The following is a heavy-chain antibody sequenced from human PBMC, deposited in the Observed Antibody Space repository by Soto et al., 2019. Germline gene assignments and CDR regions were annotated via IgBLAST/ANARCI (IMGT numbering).Heavy chain of an antibody. CDR3: ARGPSGDKVDN. D-gene: IGHD7-27*01. V-gene: IGHV4-30-4*01. Sequence: QVQLQESGPGLVKPSQTLSLTCTVSGGSISSDYYCWMWIRQSRGKGLEWIGHIYNSVNSYSNPSLSSRVTIPVDTSNNHVSQTPASVTAADTAVYYCARGPSGDKVDNWGQGTLVTVSA. CDR2: IYNSVNS. CDR1: GGSISSDYYC. J-gene: IGHJ4*02.